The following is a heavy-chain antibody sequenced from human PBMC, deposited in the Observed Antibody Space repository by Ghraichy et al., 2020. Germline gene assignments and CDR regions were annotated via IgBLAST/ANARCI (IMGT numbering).Heavy chain of an antibody. D-gene: IGHD2-2*02. CDR3: AKVEYCSSTSCYTGIYY. CDR2: ISGSGGST. CDR1: GFSFSSYA. V-gene: IGHV3-23*01. Sequence: GGSLRLSCAASGFSFSSYAMSWVRQAPGKGLEWVSAISGSGGSTYYADSVKGRFTISRDNSKNTLYLQMNSLRAEDTAVYYCAKVEYCSSTSCYTGIYYWGQGTLVTVSS. J-gene: IGHJ4*02.